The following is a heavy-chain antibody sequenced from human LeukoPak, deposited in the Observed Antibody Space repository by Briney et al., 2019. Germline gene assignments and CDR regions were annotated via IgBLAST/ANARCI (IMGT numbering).Heavy chain of an antibody. D-gene: IGHD6-13*01. Sequence: PSETLSLTCAVYGGSFSGYYWSWIRQPPGKGLEWIGEINHSGSTNYNPSLKSRVTISVDTSKNQFSLKLSSVTAADTAVYYCARGQRRRSSWLNGYYYYGMDVWGQGTTVTVSS. J-gene: IGHJ6*02. CDR3: ARGQRRRSSWLNGYYYYGMDV. CDR2: INHSGST. V-gene: IGHV4-34*01. CDR1: GGSFSGYY.